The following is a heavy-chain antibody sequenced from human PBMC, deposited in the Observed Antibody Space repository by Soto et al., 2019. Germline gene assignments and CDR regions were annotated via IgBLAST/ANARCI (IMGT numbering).Heavy chain of an antibody. J-gene: IGHJ4*02. Sequence: GGSLRLSCAASGFTFSSSWVHWVRQAPGKGLVWVTRISDDSSSTDYADSVKGRFTISRDNAKDTLYLQMDSLRAEDTAVYYCARGIGHSAQDYWGQGTLVTVSS. CDR1: GFTFSSSW. V-gene: IGHV3-74*01. CDR2: ISDDSSST. D-gene: IGHD2-15*01. CDR3: ARGIGHSAQDY.